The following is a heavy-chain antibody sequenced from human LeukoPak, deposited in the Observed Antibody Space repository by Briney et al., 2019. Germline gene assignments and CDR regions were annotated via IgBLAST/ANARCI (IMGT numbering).Heavy chain of an antibody. CDR2: IIPIFGTA. V-gene: IGHV1-69*13. CDR1: GGTFSSYA. Sequence: ASVKVSCKASGGTFSSYAISWVRQAPGQGLEWIGGIIPIFGTANYAQKFQGRVTITADESTSTAYMELSSLRSEDTAVYYCAREGGSYSSFDYWGQGTLVTVSS. J-gene: IGHJ4*02. D-gene: IGHD1-26*01. CDR3: AREGGSYSSFDY.